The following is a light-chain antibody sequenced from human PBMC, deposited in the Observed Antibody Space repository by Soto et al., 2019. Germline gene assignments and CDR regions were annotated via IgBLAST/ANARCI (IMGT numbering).Light chain of an antibody. CDR1: QSVSSN. J-gene: IGKJ1*01. V-gene: IGKV3-15*01. Sequence: EIVMTQSPATLSVSPGERATLSCRASQSVSSNLAWYQQKPGQAPRLLIYGASTRATGIPARFSGSGSGTEFTLTISSLQSEDFAVYYCQQDTNWPQGFGQGTKVDIK. CDR3: QQDTNWPQG. CDR2: GAS.